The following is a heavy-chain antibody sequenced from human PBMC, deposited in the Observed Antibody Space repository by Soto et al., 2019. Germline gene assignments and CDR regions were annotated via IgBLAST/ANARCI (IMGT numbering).Heavy chain of an antibody. J-gene: IGHJ4*02. Sequence: EVQLLESGGGLVQPGGSPRLSCAASGFTFSSYAMSWVRQAPGKGLEWVSAISGSGGSTYYADSVKGRFTISRDNSKNTLYLQMNSQRAEDTAVYYCAKALLERRPEYYFDYWGQGTLVTVSS. D-gene: IGHD1-1*01. CDR1: GFTFSSYA. V-gene: IGHV3-23*01. CDR2: ISGSGGST. CDR3: AKALLERRPEYYFDY.